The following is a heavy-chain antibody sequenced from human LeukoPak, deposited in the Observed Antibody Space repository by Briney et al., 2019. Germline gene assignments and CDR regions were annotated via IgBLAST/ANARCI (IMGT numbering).Heavy chain of an antibody. J-gene: IGHJ4*02. CDR3: ASNAGTVFDY. V-gene: IGHV4-59*01. CDR1: GVSFSDYD. Sequence: SETLSLTCAVSGVSFSDYDWSWIRQPPGKGLEWIGYVYYTESTESNPSLRSRVTISLDMSKQQFSLNLTSVTGADTAVYYCASNAGTVFDYWGQGALVTVSS. D-gene: IGHD1-26*01. CDR2: VYYTEST.